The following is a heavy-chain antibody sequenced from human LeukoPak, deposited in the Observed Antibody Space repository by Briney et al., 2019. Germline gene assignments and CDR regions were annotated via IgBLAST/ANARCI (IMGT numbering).Heavy chain of an antibody. Sequence: ASVKVSCKASGYTFTGYYMHWVRQAPGQGLEWMGWINPDNGGTNYAQKFQGRVTMTRDMSISTAYMELSRLRSNDTAVYYCARDPSNSGYDYLYYFDYWGQGTLVTVSS. J-gene: IGHJ4*02. CDR2: INPDNGGT. V-gene: IGHV1-2*02. CDR1: GYTFTGYY. CDR3: ARDPSNSGYDYLYYFDY. D-gene: IGHD5-12*01.